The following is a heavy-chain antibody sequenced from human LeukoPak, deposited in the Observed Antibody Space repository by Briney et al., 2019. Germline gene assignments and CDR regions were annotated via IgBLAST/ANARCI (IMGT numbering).Heavy chain of an antibody. J-gene: IGHJ3*02. CDR1: GFTFGNHY. D-gene: IGHD1-26*01. CDR3: ARESLVGTTDDAFDI. V-gene: IGHV3-7*01. Sequence: GGSLRLSCAVSGFTFGNHYMSWVRQAPGKGLEWVANIKQDGSETFYVDSMKGRFTIFRDNAKNSLYLQINSLRAEDTAMYYCARESLVGTTDDAFDIWGQGTMVTVSS. CDR2: IKQDGSET.